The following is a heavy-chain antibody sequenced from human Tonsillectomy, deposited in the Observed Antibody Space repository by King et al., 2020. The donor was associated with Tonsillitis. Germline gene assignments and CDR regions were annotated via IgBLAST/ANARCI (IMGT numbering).Heavy chain of an antibody. J-gene: IGHJ4*02. CDR3: TRREQLAAFDY. CDR2: IRNKANSYAT. D-gene: IGHD6-6*01. V-gene: IGHV3-73*02. Sequence: VQLVESGGGLVQPGGSLKLSCAASGFTFSDSAMHWVRQASGKGLEWVGRIRNKANSYATAFAASVQGRFTISRDDSKNTAYLLMNSLKTEDTALYYCTRREQLAAFDYWGQGTLVTVSS. CDR1: GFTFSDSA.